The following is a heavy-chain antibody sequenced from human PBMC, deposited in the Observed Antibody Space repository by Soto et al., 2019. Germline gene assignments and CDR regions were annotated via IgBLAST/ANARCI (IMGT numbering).Heavy chain of an antibody. CDR3: ARHVEQWLTPPGYYYYMDV. CDR1: GGSISSYY. V-gene: IGHV4-59*08. J-gene: IGHJ6*03. CDR2: IYYSGST. D-gene: IGHD6-19*01. Sequence: SETLSLTCTVSGGSISSYYWSWIRQPPGKGLEWIGYIYYSGSTNYNPSLKSRVTISVDTSKNQFSLKLSSVTAADTAVYYCARHVEQWLTPPGYYYYMDVWGKGTTVTVSS.